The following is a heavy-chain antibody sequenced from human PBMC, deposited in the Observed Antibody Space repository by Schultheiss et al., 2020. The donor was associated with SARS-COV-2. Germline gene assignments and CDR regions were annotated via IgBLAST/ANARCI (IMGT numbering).Heavy chain of an antibody. D-gene: IGHD6-13*01. V-gene: IGHV4-4*07. CDR1: GGSFSDYY. Sequence: SQTLSLTCAVFGGSFSDYYWSWIRQPAGKGLEWIGRIYTSGSTNYNPSLKSRVTISVDTSKNQFSLKLSSVTAADTAVYYCARDLWGSSWPSYFDYWGQGTLVTVSS. CDR3: ARDLWGSSWPSYFDY. CDR2: IYTSGST. J-gene: IGHJ4*02.